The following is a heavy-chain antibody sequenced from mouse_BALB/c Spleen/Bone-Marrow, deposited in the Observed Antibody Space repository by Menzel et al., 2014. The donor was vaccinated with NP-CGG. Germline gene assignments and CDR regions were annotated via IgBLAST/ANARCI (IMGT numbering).Heavy chain of an antibody. CDR1: GSTFTNYT. CDR3: ARGHYGNSYSAVDY. Sequence: VQLQQSGAELARPGASVQMSCKASGSTFTNYTMHWIKQRPGQGLEWIGYINPSSGYTNYNQKFKVKATLTADKSSSTAYMQLSSLTSEASAVYYCARGHYGNSYSAVDYWGQGASVTVSS. J-gene: IGHJ4*01. D-gene: IGHD1-1*01. V-gene: IGHV1-4*01. CDR2: INPSSGYT.